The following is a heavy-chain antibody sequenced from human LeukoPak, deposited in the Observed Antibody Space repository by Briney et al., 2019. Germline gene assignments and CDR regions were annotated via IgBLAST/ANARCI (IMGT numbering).Heavy chain of an antibody. D-gene: IGHD2-2*01. CDR1: GGSFSGYY. J-gene: IGHJ3*02. CDR3: AKGSSTSCYSAFDI. CDR2: ISGSGGST. V-gene: IGHV3-23*01. Sequence: ETLSLTCAVYGGSFSGYYWSWVRQAPGKGLEWVSAISGSGGSTYYADSVKGRFTISRDNSKNTLYLQMNSLRAEDTAVYYCAKGSSTSCYSAFDIWGQGTMVTVSS.